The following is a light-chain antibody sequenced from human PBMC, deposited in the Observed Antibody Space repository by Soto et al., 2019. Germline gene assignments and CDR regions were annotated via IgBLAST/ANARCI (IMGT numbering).Light chain of an antibody. CDR2: KAS. CDR3: QHYNSSWT. J-gene: IGKJ1*01. Sequence: DIQMTQSPSTLSASVGDRVTITCRASQSISSWLAWYQQKPGKAPKLLIYKASSLESGVPSRFSGSGSGTEFTLTITSLQPDDFATYYCQHYNSSWTCGQGTKVEIK. V-gene: IGKV1-5*03. CDR1: QSISSW.